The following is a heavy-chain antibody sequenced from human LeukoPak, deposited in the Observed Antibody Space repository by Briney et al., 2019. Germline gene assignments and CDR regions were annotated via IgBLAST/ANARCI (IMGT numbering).Heavy chain of an antibody. Sequence: ASVKVSYKASGYSFSNFGTSWVRQAPGQGLEWVAWIIAVTGIANYAQKFQGRVTVTTDTSTSTAYMELRGLRSDDTAVYYCARDNDHGTFQAENYWGPGTLVTVSS. D-gene: IGHD1-1*01. J-gene: IGHJ4*02. CDR2: IIAVTGIA. V-gene: IGHV1-18*01. CDR1: GYSFSNFG. CDR3: ARDNDHGTFQAENY.